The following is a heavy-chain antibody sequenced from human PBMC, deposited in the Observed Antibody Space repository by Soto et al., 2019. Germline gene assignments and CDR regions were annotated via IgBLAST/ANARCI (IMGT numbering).Heavy chain of an antibody. CDR2: ISGSGCST. CDR1: GFTFSSYA. V-gene: IGHV3-23*01. D-gene: IGHD3-22*01. J-gene: IGHJ3*02. Sequence: GGSLRLSCAASGFTFSSYAMNWVRQAPGKGLEWVSVISGSGCSTYYADSVKGRFTISRDNYKNTLYLQMNSLRAEDTAVYYCAKFITMIVVVIGDAFDIWGQGTMVTVS. CDR3: AKFITMIVVVIGDAFDI.